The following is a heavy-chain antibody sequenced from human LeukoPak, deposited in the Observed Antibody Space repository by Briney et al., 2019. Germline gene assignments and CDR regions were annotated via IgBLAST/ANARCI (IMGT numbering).Heavy chain of an antibody. Sequence: GGSLRLSCAASGFTFSSYDMHWVRQATGKGLEWVSAIGTAGDTYYPGSVKGRFTISRENAKNSLYLQMNSLRAGDTAVYYCARSRRPGSSWYMNYWGQGTLVTVSS. CDR3: ARSRRPGSSWYMNY. J-gene: IGHJ4*02. CDR1: GFTFSSYD. V-gene: IGHV3-13*01. D-gene: IGHD6-13*01. CDR2: IGTAGDT.